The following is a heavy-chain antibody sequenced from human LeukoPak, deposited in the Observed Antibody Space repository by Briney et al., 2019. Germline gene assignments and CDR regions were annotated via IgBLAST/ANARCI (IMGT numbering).Heavy chain of an antibody. CDR3: ALGGCSSTSCRGGVAFDI. CDR1: GYTFTCYY. Sequence: ASVKVSCKASGYTFTCYYMHWVRQAPGQGLEWMGLINPNSGGTNYAQKFQGRVTMTRDKYISTAYMELSRLRSDDTAVYYCALGGCSSTSCRGGVAFDIWGQGTMVTVSS. CDR2: INPNSGGT. D-gene: IGHD2-2*01. V-gene: IGHV1-2*02. J-gene: IGHJ3*02.